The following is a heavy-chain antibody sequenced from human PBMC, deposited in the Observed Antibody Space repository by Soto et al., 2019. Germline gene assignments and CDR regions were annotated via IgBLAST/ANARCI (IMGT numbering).Heavy chain of an antibody. CDR2: IRSKAYGGTT. CDR1: GFTFGDYA. D-gene: IGHD5-18*01. V-gene: IGHV3-49*04. J-gene: IGHJ4*02. CDR3: TRDRGYSYGFDY. Sequence: GGSLRLSCTASGFTFGDYAMSWVRQAPGKGLEWVGFIRSKAYGGTTEYAASVKGRFTISRDDSKSIAYLQMNSLKTEDTAVYYCTRDRGYSYGFDYWGQGTLVTVSS.